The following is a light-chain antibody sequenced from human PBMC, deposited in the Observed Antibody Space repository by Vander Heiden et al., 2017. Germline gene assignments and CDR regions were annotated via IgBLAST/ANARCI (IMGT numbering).Light chain of an antibody. CDR3: NSRDSSSNHLV. CDR1: SLRSYY. V-gene: IGLV3-19*01. CDR2: GKN. J-gene: IGLJ2*01. Sequence: SSELTQDPAVSVALGQTVRITCQGDSLRSYYASWYQQKPGQAPVRVIYGKNNRPSGIPDRFSGSSSGNTASLTITGAQAEDEADYYCNSRDSSSNHLVFGGGTKLTVL.